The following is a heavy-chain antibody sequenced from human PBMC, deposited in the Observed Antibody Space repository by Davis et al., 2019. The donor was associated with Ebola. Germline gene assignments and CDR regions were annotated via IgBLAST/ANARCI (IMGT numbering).Heavy chain of an antibody. CDR2: ISYDGSNK. CDR1: GFTFSSYG. CDR3: AKGKQWLAYYFDY. J-gene: IGHJ4*02. V-gene: IGHV3-30*18. Sequence: GESLKISCAASGFTFSSYGMHWVRQAPGKGLEWVAVISYDGSNKYYADSVKGRFTISRDNSKNTLYLQMNSLRAEGTAVYYCAKGKQWLAYYFDYWGQGTLVTVSS. D-gene: IGHD6-19*01.